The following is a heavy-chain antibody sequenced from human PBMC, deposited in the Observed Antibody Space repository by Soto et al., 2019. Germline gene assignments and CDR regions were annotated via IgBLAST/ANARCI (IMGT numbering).Heavy chain of an antibody. D-gene: IGHD3-10*01. CDR2: INPNGGGT. CDR1: GYKFINHY. Sequence: QVQLVQSGAEVKKPGASVKVSCQASGYKFINHYMHWVRQAPGVGLEWMGIINPNGGGTDYAQKFQDSVTMTTDTYMNTVHMELSSLTSEDTAVYFCARDSSASATSYSFDNWGQGTLVSVSP. V-gene: IGHV1-46*01. CDR3: ARDSSASATSYSFDN. J-gene: IGHJ4*02.